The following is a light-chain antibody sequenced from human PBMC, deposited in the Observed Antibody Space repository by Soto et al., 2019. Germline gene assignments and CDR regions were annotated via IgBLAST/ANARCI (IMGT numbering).Light chain of an antibody. CDR2: GNS. Sequence: QSALTQPPSLSGAPGQRVTISCTGSSSNIGAGYDVHWYQQLPGTAPKLLIYGNSNRPSGVPDRFSGSKSGTSASLAITGLQAEDEADYYCQSYDSGLSGYVFGTGTKVTVL. J-gene: IGLJ1*01. CDR3: QSYDSGLSGYV. CDR1: SSNIGAGYD. V-gene: IGLV1-40*01.